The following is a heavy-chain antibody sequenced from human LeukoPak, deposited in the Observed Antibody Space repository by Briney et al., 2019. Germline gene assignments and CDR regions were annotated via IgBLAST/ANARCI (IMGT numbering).Heavy chain of an antibody. CDR1: GDSISSFY. J-gene: IGHJ4*02. V-gene: IGHV4-59*01. Sequence: SETLSLSCTVSGDSISSFYWGWIRQPPGKGLEWIGQIFYSGSTKYNPSLESRLTISIDTSKNQFFLQLSSVTAADTAVYYCARAPGARPFDYWGQGTLVTVSS. CDR2: IFYSGST. CDR3: ARAPGARPFDY. D-gene: IGHD6-6*01.